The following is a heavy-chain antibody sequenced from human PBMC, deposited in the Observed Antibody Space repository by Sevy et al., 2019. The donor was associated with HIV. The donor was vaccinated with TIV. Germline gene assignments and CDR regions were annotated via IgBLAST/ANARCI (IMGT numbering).Heavy chain of an antibody. CDR2: IKQDAGQK. Sequence: GGSLRLSCAASGFTFSKYWMGWVRQAPGKGLEWVANIKQDAGQKYYVDSVKSRFTISRDNAKNSLYLQMNSLRAEDTAVYFCARDDGNYYFHYWGQGTLVTVSS. D-gene: IGHD1-7*01. CDR1: GFTFSKYW. V-gene: IGHV3-7*01. J-gene: IGHJ4*02. CDR3: ARDDGNYYFHY.